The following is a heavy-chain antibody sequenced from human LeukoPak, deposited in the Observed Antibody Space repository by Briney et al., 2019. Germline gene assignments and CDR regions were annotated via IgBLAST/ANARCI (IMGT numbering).Heavy chain of an antibody. J-gene: IGHJ4*02. CDR3: ARDRGVGATG. Sequence: GGSLRLSCAASGFPFSSHWMTWVRQAPGKGLEWVANIKQDGSEKNYVDSVKGRFTISRDNGKKSVYLQMNSLRAEDTAVYYCARDRGVGATGWGQGTLVTVSS. CDR2: IKQDGSEK. D-gene: IGHD2-15*01. V-gene: IGHV3-7*05. CDR1: GFPFSSHW.